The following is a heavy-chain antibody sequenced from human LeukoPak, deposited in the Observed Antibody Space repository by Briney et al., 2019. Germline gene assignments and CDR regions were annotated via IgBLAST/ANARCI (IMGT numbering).Heavy chain of an antibody. CDR3: ARPAVAGLYYFDY. J-gene: IGHJ4*02. V-gene: IGHV1-69*13. D-gene: IGHD6-19*01. Sequence: EASVKVSCKASGGTFSSYAISWARQAPGQGLEWMGGIIPIFGTANYAQKFQGRVTITADESTSTAYMELSSLRSEDTAVYYCARPAVAGLYYFDYWGQGTLVTVSS. CDR1: GGTFSSYA. CDR2: IIPIFGTA.